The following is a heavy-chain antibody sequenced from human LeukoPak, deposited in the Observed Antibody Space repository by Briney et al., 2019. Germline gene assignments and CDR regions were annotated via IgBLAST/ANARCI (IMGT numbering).Heavy chain of an antibody. CDR2: TRSEAYGGTT. CDR1: GFTFGDYA. J-gene: IGHJ4*02. CDR3: TRGSGNKSGYDWGGFDY. D-gene: IGHD5-12*01. V-gene: IGHV3-49*04. Sequence: PGGSLRLSCTASGFTFGDYAMSWVRQAPGKGLEWVGFTRSEAYGGTTEYAASVKGRFTISRDDSKSIAYLQMNSLKTEDTAVYYCTRGSGNKSGYDWGGFDYWGQGTLVTVSS.